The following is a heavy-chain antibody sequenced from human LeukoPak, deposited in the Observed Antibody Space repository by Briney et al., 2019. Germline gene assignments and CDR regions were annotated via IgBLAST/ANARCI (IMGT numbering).Heavy chain of an antibody. V-gene: IGHV3-23*01. CDR2: ISDSGGGR. CDR3: ATRATGRFFDN. J-gene: IGHJ4*02. D-gene: IGHD3-9*01. Sequence: GGSLRLSCAASGFTFSNYVMSWVRQAPGKGLEWVSSISDSGGGRNDADSVKGRFTISRDNSKNTLYLQMDSLRVEDTAVYYCATRATGRFFDNWGQGTLVTVSS. CDR1: GFTFSNYV.